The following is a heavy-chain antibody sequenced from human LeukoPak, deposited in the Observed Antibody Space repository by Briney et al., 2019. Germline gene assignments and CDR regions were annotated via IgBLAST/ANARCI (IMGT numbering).Heavy chain of an antibody. J-gene: IGHJ3*02. CDR2: ISSSSSYI. V-gene: IGHV3-21*01. D-gene: IGHD3-10*01. CDR3: AKEAITMVRGVRAHDAFDI. Sequence: PGGSLRLSCAASGFTFSSYSMNWVRPAPGKGLEWVSSISSSSSYIYYADSVKGRFTISRDNSKNTLYLQMNSLRAEDTAVYYCAKEAITMVRGVRAHDAFDIWGQGTMVTVSS. CDR1: GFTFSSYS.